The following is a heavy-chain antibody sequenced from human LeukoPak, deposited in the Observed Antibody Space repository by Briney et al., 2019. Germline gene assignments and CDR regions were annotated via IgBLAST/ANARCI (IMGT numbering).Heavy chain of an antibody. CDR1: GFTIRSYA. J-gene: IGHJ4*02. V-gene: IGHV3-23*01. CDR3: AKVPHYYYGSGSFQFDY. D-gene: IGHD3-10*01. CDR2: ISGSGGSGGST. Sequence: GGSLRLSCAASGFTIRSYAMSWVRQAPGKGLEWVSAISGSGGSGGSTDYADSVKGRFTISRDNSKNTLYLQMNSLRAEDTAVYYCAKVPHYYYGSGSFQFDYWGQGTLVAVSS.